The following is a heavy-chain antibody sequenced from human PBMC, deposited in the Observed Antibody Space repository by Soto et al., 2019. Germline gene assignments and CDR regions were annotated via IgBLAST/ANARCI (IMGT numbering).Heavy chain of an antibody. Sequence: KXSCKASGDTFTXCGISWVRQAPGQGLEWMGWISAYNGNTNYAQKLQVRVTMTTDTPKRTAYMELRSLRSDDTAVYYCARAGAYYYYGMDVWGQGTTGTVSS. CDR1: GDTFTXCG. CDR3: ARAGAYYYYGMDV. D-gene: IGHD3-10*01. J-gene: IGHJ6*02. V-gene: IGHV1-18*04. CDR2: ISAYNGNT.